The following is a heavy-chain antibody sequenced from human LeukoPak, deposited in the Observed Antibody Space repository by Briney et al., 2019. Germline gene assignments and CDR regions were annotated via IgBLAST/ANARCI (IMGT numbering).Heavy chain of an antibody. Sequence: GGSLRLSCAASGFTFSTYWMHWVRQAPGKGLVWVSRIKSDGGTNYADSVKGRFTISRDNAKKTVSLQMNSLRPEDTGVYYCAGAPSEIGGYYPEYFQHWGQGTLVTVSS. J-gene: IGHJ1*01. V-gene: IGHV3-74*01. CDR2: IKSDGGT. CDR3: AGAPSEIGGYYPEYFQH. D-gene: IGHD3-22*01. CDR1: GFTFSTYW.